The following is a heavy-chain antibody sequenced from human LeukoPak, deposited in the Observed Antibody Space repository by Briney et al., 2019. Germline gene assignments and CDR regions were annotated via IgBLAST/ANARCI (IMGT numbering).Heavy chain of an antibody. V-gene: IGHV4-31*03. CDR1: GGSISSGGYY. CDR2: IYYSGST. D-gene: IGHD1-26*01. Sequence: PSETLSLTCTVSGGSISSGGYYWSWIRQHPGKGLEWIGYIYYSGSTYYNPSLKSRVTISVDTSKNQCSLKLSSVTAADTAVYYCARAFRWELQYYFDYWGQGTLVTVSS. CDR3: ARAFRWELQYYFDY. J-gene: IGHJ4*02.